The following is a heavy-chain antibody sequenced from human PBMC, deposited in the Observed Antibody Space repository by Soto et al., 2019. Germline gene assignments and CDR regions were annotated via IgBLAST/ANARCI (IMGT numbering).Heavy chain of an antibody. J-gene: IGHJ4*02. Sequence: ASVKVSCKASGYTFTSYAMHWVRQAPGQRLEWMGWINAGNGNTKYSQKFQGRVTITRDTSASTAYMELSGLRSEDTAVYYCARRGSSSWRSDYWGQGTLVTVSS. CDR1: GYTFTSYA. CDR2: INAGNGNT. D-gene: IGHD6-13*01. CDR3: ARRGSSSWRSDY. V-gene: IGHV1-3*01.